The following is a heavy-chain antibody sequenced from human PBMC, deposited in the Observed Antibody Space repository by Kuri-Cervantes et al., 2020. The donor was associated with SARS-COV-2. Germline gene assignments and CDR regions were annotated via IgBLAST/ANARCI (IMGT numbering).Heavy chain of an antibody. V-gene: IGHV4-39*07. CDR3: ARPGGFLDV. CDR1: GGSISSSSYY. CDR2: IYYSGST. Sequence: GSLRLSCTVSGGSISSSSYYWGWICQPPGKGLEWIGSIYYSGSTYYNPSLKSRVTISVDTSKNQFSLKLSSVTAADTAVYFCARPGGFLDVWGKGTTVTVSS. J-gene: IGHJ6*04. D-gene: IGHD4-23*01.